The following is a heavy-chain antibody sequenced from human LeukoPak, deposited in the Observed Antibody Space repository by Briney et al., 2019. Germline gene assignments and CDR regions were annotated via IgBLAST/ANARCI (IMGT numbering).Heavy chain of an antibody. Sequence: QAGGSLRLSCAASGFTVSSNYMSWVRQAPGKGLEWVSVIYSGGSTYYADSVKGRFTISRDNSKNALYLQMDSLRAEDTAVYYCARDGVVPAAVGAFDIWGQGTMVTVSS. V-gene: IGHV3-66*01. CDR3: ARDGVVPAAVGAFDI. D-gene: IGHD2-2*01. CDR1: GFTVSSNY. J-gene: IGHJ3*02. CDR2: IYSGGST.